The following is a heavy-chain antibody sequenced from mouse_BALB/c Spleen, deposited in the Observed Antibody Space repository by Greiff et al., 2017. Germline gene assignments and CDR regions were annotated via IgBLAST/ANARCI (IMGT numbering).Heavy chain of an antibody. J-gene: IGHJ3*01. CDR2: IDPENGNT. CDR1: GFNIKDYY. V-gene: IGHV14-1*02. CDR3: ARNYYYGSSLGY. Sequence: VQLKESGAELVRPGALVKLSCKASGFNIKDYYMHWVKQRPEQGLEWIGWIDPENGNTIYDPKFQGKASITADTSSNTAYLQLSSLTSEDTAVYYCARNYYYGSSLGYWGQGTLVTVSA. D-gene: IGHD1-1*01.